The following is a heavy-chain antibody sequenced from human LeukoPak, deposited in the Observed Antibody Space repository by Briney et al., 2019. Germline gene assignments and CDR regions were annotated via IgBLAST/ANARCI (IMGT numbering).Heavy chain of an antibody. V-gene: IGHV3-23*01. D-gene: IGHD3-22*01. CDR3: ASYTSGKSQFDY. J-gene: IGHJ4*02. CDR2: ISGSGAYT. CDR1: GFTFINYA. Sequence: GGSLRLSCAASGFTFINYAMSWVRQAPGKGLEWVSGISGSGAYTYYADSAKGRFTISRDNSKNTLYLQMDSLRAEDTAVYYCASYTSGKSQFDYWGQGALVTVSS.